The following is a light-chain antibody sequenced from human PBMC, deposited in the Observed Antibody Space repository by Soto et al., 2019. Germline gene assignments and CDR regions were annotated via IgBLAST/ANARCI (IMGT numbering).Light chain of an antibody. CDR3: NSYTSSSTLV. J-gene: IGLJ2*01. V-gene: IGLV2-14*01. CDR2: EVS. CDR1: SSDVGGYNY. Sequence: QSVLTQPASVSGSPGQSVTISCTGTSSDVGGYNYVSWYQQHPGKAPKLIISEVSNRPSGVSNRFSGSKSGNTASLTISGLQAEDEADYYCNSYTSSSTLVFGGGTKLTVL.